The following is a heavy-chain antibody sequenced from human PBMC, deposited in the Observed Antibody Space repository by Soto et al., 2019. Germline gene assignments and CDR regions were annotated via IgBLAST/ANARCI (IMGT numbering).Heavy chain of an antibody. CDR3: ARLGSLSYSGSYLLPTDY. V-gene: IGHV5-10-1*01. D-gene: IGHD1-26*01. CDR2: IDPSDSYT. Sequence: PGESLKISCKGSGYSFTSYWISWVRQMPGKGLEWMGRIDPSDSYTNYSPSFQGHVTISADKSISIAYLQWSSLKASDTAMYYCARLGSLSYSGSYLLPTDYWGQGTLVTVSS. CDR1: GYSFTSYW. J-gene: IGHJ4*02.